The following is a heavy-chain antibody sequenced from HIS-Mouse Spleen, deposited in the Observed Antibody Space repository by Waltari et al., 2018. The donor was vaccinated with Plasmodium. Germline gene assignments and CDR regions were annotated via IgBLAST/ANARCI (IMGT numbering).Heavy chain of an antibody. Sequence: QLQLQESGPGLVKPSEPLSLTCTVSGGSISSSSYYWGWIRQPPGKGLEWIGRSYYSGSTYNNPSLNGRVTISVDTSKNQFSRKLSSVTAADTAVYYCARDRITGTSYFDYWGQGTLVTVSS. V-gene: IGHV4-39*07. CDR3: ARDRITGTSYFDY. CDR2: SYYSGST. D-gene: IGHD1-7*01. CDR1: GGSISSSSYY. J-gene: IGHJ4*02.